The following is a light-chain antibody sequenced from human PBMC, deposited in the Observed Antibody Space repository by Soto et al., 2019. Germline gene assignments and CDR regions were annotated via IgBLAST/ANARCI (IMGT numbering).Light chain of an antibody. J-gene: IGKJ1*01. CDR2: QAS. V-gene: IGKV1-5*03. CDR3: QQYSSHST. CDR1: QSTSSY. Sequence: DIQMTQSPSTLSASVGDRVTITCRASQSTSSYLAWYQQKPGKAPKLLIYQASSLENGVPSRLSGSGSGTEFSLTSSSKQPDDFATYYCQQYSSHSTFGQGTKVEIK.